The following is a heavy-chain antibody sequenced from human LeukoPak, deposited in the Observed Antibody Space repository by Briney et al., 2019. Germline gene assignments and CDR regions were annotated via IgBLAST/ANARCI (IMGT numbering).Heavy chain of an antibody. D-gene: IGHD3-10*01. Sequence: ASVKVSCKASGYTFTGYYMHWVRQAPGQGLEWMGWINPNSGGTNYAQKFQGRVTMTRDTSIGTAYMELSRLRSDDTAVYYCAIQQRDYYGSGSLLDWFDPWGQGTLVTVSS. CDR1: GYTFTGYY. CDR2: INPNSGGT. CDR3: AIQQRDYYGSGSLLDWFDP. J-gene: IGHJ5*02. V-gene: IGHV1-2*02.